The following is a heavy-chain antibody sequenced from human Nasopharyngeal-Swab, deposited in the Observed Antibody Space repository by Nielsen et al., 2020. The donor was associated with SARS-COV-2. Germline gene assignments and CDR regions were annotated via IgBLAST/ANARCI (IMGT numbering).Heavy chain of an antibody. CDR3: ARDSFSRVGAAGSSHDYYYGMDV. Sequence: GESLKISCAASGFTFSSYWMSWVRQAPGKGLEWVANIKQDGSEKYYVDSVKGRFTISRDNAKNSLYLQMNSLRAEDTAVYYCARDSFSRVGAAGSSHDYYYGMDVWGQGTTVTVSS. CDR2: IKQDGSEK. J-gene: IGHJ6*02. V-gene: IGHV3-7*01. CDR1: GFTFSSYW. D-gene: IGHD6-13*01.